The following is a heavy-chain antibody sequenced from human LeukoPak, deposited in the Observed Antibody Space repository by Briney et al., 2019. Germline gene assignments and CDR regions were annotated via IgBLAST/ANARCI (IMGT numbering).Heavy chain of an antibody. CDR1: GGSFSGYY. D-gene: IGHD3-3*01. CDR2: INHSGST. Sequence: SETLSHTCAVYGGSFSGYYWSWIRQPPGKGLESIGEINHSGSTNYNPSLKSRVTISVDTSKNQFSLKLSSVTAADTAVYYCASGAPFWSGLPMDVWGKGTTVTVSS. CDR3: ASGAPFWSGLPMDV. V-gene: IGHV4-34*01. J-gene: IGHJ6*03.